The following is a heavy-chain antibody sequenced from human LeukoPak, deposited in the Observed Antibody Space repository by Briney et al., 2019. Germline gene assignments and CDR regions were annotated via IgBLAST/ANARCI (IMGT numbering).Heavy chain of an antibody. V-gene: IGHV3-30*18. J-gene: IGHJ3*02. CDR1: GLXFSSCG. CDR2: ISYDGSNK. CDR3: AKGRTILWWFDASAI. Sequence: PGGSLRLSCGASGLXFSSCGIHWVRQAPGKGLEWVAVISYDGSNKYCADSMKGRFTISRDNSKNTLYLQMSSLGPEDTAVYYCAKGRTILWWFDASAIWGQGTMVTVSS. D-gene: IGHD2-21*01.